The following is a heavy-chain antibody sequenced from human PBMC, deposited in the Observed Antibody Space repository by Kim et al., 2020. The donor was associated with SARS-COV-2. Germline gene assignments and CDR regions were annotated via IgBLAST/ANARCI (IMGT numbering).Heavy chain of an antibody. Sequence: ASVKVSCKASGYTFTSYDINWVRQATGQGLEWMGWMNPNSGNTGYAQKFQGRVTMTRNTSISTAYMELSSLRSEDTAVYYCARGRDDFWSGYYGDNWFDPWGQGTLVTVPS. J-gene: IGHJ5*02. D-gene: IGHD3-3*01. CDR2: MNPNSGNT. V-gene: IGHV1-8*01. CDR1: GYTFTSYD. CDR3: ARGRDDFWSGYYGDNWFDP.